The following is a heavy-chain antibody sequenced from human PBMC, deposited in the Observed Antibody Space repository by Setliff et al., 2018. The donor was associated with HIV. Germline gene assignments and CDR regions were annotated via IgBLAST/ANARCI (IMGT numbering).Heavy chain of an antibody. CDR2: INPKSGDT. V-gene: IGHV1-2*06. J-gene: IGHJ4*02. CDR1: GYAFTGYY. CDR3: ARHSPSDY. Sequence: ASVKVSCKASGYAFTGYYLHWVRQAPGQRLEWMGQINPKSGDTDYAQKFQGRVTLTRDTSITTTYMELSSLSSDDTAVYYCARHSPSDYWGQGTLVTVSS.